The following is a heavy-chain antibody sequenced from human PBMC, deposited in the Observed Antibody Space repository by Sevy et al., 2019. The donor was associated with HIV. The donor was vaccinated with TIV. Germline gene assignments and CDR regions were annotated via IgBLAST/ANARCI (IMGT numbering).Heavy chain of an antibody. CDR3: AMPLVVPAADYYYYGMDV. CDR1: GYTLTELS. J-gene: IGHJ6*02. Sequence: ASVKVSCKVSGYTLTELSMHWVRQAPGKGLEWMGGSDPEDGETIYAQKFQGRVTMTEDTSTDTAYMELSSLRSEDTAVYYCAMPLVVPAADYYYYGMDVWGQGTTVTVSS. V-gene: IGHV1-24*01. D-gene: IGHD2-2*01. CDR2: SDPEDGET.